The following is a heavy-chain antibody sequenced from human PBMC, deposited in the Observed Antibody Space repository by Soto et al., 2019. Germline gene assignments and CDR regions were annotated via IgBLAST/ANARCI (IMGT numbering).Heavy chain of an antibody. J-gene: IGHJ2*01. Sequence: PSETLSLTCTVSGGSISSSSYYWGWIRQPPGKGLEWIGSIYYSGSTYYNPSLKSRVTISVDTSKNQFSLKLSSVTAADTAVYYCARRIPLAYCSGGSCYAPWYFDLWGRGTLVIVSS. CDR3: ARRIPLAYCSGGSCYAPWYFDL. CDR2: IYYSGST. CDR1: GGSISSSSYY. D-gene: IGHD2-15*01. V-gene: IGHV4-39*01.